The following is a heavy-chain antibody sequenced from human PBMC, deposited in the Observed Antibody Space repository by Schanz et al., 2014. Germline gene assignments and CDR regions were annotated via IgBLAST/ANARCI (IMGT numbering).Heavy chain of an antibody. Sequence: EVQLVESGGGLVQPGGSLRLSCAASEFTFNTYCMSWVRQAPGKGLEWVSAISANDYDTYYAPSVKGRFTVSRDNAKSTLFLQMDSLRPEDTAIYYCAKEWSPSFWGQGTLVTVSS. CDR1: EFTFNTYC. V-gene: IGHV3-23*04. CDR3: AKEWSPSF. CDR2: ISANDYDT. J-gene: IGHJ4*02. D-gene: IGHD1-26*01.